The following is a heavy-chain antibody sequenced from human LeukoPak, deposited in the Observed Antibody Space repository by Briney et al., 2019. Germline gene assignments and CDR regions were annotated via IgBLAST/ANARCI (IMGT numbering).Heavy chain of an antibody. V-gene: IGHV3-23*01. CDR1: GFAFSSFA. CDR2: LTGSGST. D-gene: IGHD2-15*01. CDR3: AKMKGWRLYDYCMDV. J-gene: IGHJ6*03. Sequence: GGSLRLSCVASGFAFSSFAMSWVRQAPGKGLEWVSGLTGSGSTYHADSVKGRFTNSRDSSKNTLSLQMNSLRAEDTAVYYCAKMKGWRLYDYCMDVWGKGTTVTVSS.